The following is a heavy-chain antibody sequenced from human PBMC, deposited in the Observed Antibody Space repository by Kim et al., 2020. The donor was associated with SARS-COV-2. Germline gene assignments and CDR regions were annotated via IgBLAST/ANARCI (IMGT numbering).Heavy chain of an antibody. J-gene: IGHJ4*02. CDR2: ISYDGSNK. CDR1: GFTFSSYA. V-gene: IGHV3-30-3*01. CDR3: ARDLAVAGTVAY. D-gene: IGHD6-19*01. Sequence: GGSLRLSCAASGFTFSSYAMHWVRQAPGKGLEWVAVISYDGSNKYYADSVKGRFTISRDNSKNTLYLQMNSLRAEDTAVYYCARDLAVAGTVAYWGQGTLVTVSS.